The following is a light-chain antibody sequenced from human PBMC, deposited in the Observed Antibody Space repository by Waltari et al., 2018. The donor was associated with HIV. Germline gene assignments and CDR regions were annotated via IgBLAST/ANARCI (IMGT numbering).Light chain of an antibody. CDR3: CSSAGSSTWV. J-gene: IGLJ3*02. V-gene: IGLV2-23*02. Sequence: QSAPTQPASVSGSPGPSITIPCTGTSSAIGNYNLVHWYQQHPGNAPKHMIYEVTKRPSGVSNRFSGSKSGNTASLTISGLQAEDEADYYCCSSAGSSTWVFGGGTQLTVL. CDR2: EVT. CDR1: SSAIGNYNL.